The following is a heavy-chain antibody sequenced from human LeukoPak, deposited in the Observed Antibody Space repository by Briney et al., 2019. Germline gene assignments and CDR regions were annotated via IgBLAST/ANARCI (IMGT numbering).Heavy chain of an antibody. D-gene: IGHD3-10*01. CDR2: ISPYNGYT. CDR3: ARDHWSHYYGSGGQNYFDP. J-gene: IGHJ5*02. CDR1: GYTFTTYV. V-gene: IGHV1-18*01. Sequence: ASVKVSCKASGYTFTTYVISWVRQAPGQGLEWMGWISPYNGYTNYAQKLQGRGTMNTDTSTNTAYMDMRSLRSDDTAVYYCARDHWSHYYGSGGQNYFDPWGQGTLVIVSS.